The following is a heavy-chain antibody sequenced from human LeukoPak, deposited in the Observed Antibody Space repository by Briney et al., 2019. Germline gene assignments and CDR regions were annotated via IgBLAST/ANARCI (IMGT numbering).Heavy chain of an antibody. V-gene: IGHV4-31*03. CDR2: IYYSGST. CDR3: ARPRSLYSSAFDY. CDR1: GGSISSGGYY. D-gene: IGHD6-19*01. Sequence: SSQTQSLTCTGSGGSISSGGYYWSWIRQHPGKGLEWIGYIYYSGSTYYNPSLKSRVTISVDTSKNQFSLKLSSVTAADTAVYYSARPRSLYSSAFDYWGQGTLVTVSS. J-gene: IGHJ4*02.